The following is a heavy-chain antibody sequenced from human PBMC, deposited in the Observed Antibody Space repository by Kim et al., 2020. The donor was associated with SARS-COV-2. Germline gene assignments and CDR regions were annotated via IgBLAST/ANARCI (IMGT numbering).Heavy chain of an antibody. V-gene: IGHV4-39*01. Sequence: SETLSLTCTVSGGSISSSSYYWGWIRQPPGKGLEWIGSIYYSGSTYYNPSLKSRVTISVDTSKNQFSLKLSSVTAADTAVYYCARQSLTVVVPAVAGDWGFDWFDPWGQGTLVTVSS. CDR3: ARQSLTVVVPAVAGDWGFDWFDP. CDR1: GGSISSSSYY. D-gene: IGHD2-2*01. CDR2: IYYSGST. J-gene: IGHJ5*02.